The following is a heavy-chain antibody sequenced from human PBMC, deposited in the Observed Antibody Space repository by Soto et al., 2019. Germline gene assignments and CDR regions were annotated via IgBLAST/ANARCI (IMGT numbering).Heavy chain of an antibody. V-gene: IGHV1-69*13. D-gene: IGHD3-10*01. CDR3: ARVLLHYYGSGSYYNGGYYYYGMDV. J-gene: IGHJ6*02. Sequence: SVKVSCKASGGTFSSYATSWVRQAPGQGLEWMGGIIPIFGTANYAQKFQGRVTITADESTSTAYMELSSLRSEDTAVYYCARVLLHYYGSGSYYNGGYYYYGMDVWGQGTTVTV. CDR2: IIPIFGTA. CDR1: GGTFSSYA.